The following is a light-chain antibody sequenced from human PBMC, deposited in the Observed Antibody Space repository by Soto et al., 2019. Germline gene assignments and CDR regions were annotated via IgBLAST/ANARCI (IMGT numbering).Light chain of an antibody. CDR1: QSVTTQ. CDR2: GAS. CDR3: QQYYSYLSIT. Sequence: IVLTQSPAILSLSPGERATLSCRASQSVTTQLAWYQQKPGQAPRLIIHGASSRATGVPDRITGSGSGTDFTLSISRLEPEDFATYYCQQYYSYLSITFGQGTRLEIK. V-gene: IGKV3-20*01. J-gene: IGKJ5*01.